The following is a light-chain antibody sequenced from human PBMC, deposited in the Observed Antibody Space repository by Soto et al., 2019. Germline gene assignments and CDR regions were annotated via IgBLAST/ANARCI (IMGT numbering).Light chain of an antibody. CDR3: QQYNNWPIT. V-gene: IGKV3-15*01. Sequence: EIVMSQSPATLSVSQGERATLSCRASQSVSSNLAWYQQKPGQAPRLLIYGASTRATGIPARFSGSGSGTEFTLTISSLQSEDFVVYYCQQYNNWPITFGQGTLLEIK. CDR2: GAS. CDR1: QSVSSN. J-gene: IGKJ5*01.